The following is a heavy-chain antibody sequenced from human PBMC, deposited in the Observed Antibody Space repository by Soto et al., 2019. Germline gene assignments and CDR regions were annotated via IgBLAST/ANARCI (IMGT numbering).Heavy chain of an antibody. Sequence: PGGSLRLSCAASGFTFSAYALNWVRQAPGKGLEWVSAISGSGDTTYYADSVKGRFTISRDNSRNTVYLQMNSLRAEDTALYYCARDVGSSHPKYWFDPWGQGTLVTVSS. J-gene: IGHJ5*02. CDR3: ARDVGSSHPKYWFDP. CDR2: ISGSGDTT. CDR1: GFTFSAYA. V-gene: IGHV3-23*01. D-gene: IGHD1-26*01.